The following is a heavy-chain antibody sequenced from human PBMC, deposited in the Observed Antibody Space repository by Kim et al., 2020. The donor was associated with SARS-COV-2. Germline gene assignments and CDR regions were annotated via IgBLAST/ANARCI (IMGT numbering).Heavy chain of an antibody. CDR3: ARDGDTAMVD. D-gene: IGHD5-18*01. CDR2: ST. Sequence: STYYYPSLMGRVTISGDTSKHQFSLKRSSVTAADTAVYYCARDGDTAMVDWGQGTLVTVSS. J-gene: IGHJ4*02. V-gene: IGHV4-30-2*04.